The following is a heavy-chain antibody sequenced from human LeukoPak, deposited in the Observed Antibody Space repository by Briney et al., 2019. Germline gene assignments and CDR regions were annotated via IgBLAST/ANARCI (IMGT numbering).Heavy chain of an antibody. V-gene: IGHV4-38-2*02. J-gene: IGHJ4*02. D-gene: IGHD3-16*01. CDR1: GYSISSGCY. Sequence: SETLSLTCTVSGYSISSGCYWGWIRQPPGKGLEWIGSIYHSGSTYYNPSLKSRVTISVDTSKNQFSLKLSSVTAADTAVYYCARSYDYVWGTFHWGQGTLVTVSS. CDR2: IYHSGST. CDR3: ARSYDYVWGTFH.